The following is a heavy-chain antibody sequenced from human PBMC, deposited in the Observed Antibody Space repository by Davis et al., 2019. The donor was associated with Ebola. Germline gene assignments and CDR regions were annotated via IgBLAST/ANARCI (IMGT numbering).Heavy chain of an antibody. CDR3: ARMHYYDSSGSTRQGY. J-gene: IGHJ4*02. V-gene: IGHV4-34*01. D-gene: IGHD3-22*01. Sequence: PSETLSLTCTVSGGSISSYYWSWIRQPPGKGLEWIGEINHSGSTNYNPSLKSRVTISVDTSKNQFSLKLSSVTAADTAVYYCARMHYYDSSGSTRQGYWGQGTLVTVSS. CDR1: GGSISSYY. CDR2: INHSGST.